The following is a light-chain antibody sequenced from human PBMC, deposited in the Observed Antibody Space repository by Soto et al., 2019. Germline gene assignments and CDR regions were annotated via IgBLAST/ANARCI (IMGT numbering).Light chain of an antibody. V-gene: IGLV2-14*01. CDR1: SSDVGGYNY. J-gene: IGLJ2*01. CDR2: EVN. CDR3: HSYTSSSTRV. Sequence: QSALTQPASVSGSPGQSITISCTGTSSDVGGYNYVSWYQQHPGKAPKLMIYEVNNRPSGVSNRFSGSKSGNTASLTISGLHAEDEADYYCHSYTSSSTRVFGGGTKLTVL.